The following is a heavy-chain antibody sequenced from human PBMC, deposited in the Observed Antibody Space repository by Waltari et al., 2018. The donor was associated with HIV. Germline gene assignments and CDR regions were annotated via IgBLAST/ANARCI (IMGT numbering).Heavy chain of an antibody. CDR1: SGSITSGNYY. V-gene: IGHV4-61*02. CDR2: VYTSGST. Sequence: QVQLQESGPGLVKPSQTLSLTCTVSSGSITSGNYYWSWIRQPAGKGLEWIGRVYTSGSTNYNPSLKNRVTISIDTSRNQFSLRLSSVAAADTAVYYCARALDYYESGSFPLWFFDV. D-gene: IGHD3-10*01. J-gene: IGHJ2*01. CDR3: ARALDYYESGSFPLWFFDV.